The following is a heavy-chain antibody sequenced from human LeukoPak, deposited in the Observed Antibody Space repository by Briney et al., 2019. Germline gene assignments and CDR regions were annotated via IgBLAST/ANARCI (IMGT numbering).Heavy chain of an antibody. CDR3: ARDKRDIVVVVLDY. CDR2: INHSGST. D-gene: IGHD2-15*01. Sequence: PSETLSLTCAVYGGSFSGYYWSWIRQPPGKGLEWIGEINHSGSTYYNPSLKSRVTISVDTSKNQFSLKLSSVTAADTAVYYCARDKRDIVVVVLDYWGQGTLVTVSS. V-gene: IGHV4-34*01. J-gene: IGHJ4*02. CDR1: GGSFSGYY.